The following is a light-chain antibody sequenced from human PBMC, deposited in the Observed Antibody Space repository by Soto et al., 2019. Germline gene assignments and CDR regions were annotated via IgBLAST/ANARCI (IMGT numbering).Light chain of an antibody. V-gene: IGKV3-15*01. CDR1: QSVSSY. CDR2: GAS. J-gene: IGKJ1*01. Sequence: EILMTQSPATLSVSPGEGVTLSCRASQSVSSYLAWYQQKPGQPPRLLIYGASTRATGIPARFSGSGSGTEFTLTISSLQSEDFAVYYCQQYNNWPRTFGQGTKVDIK. CDR3: QQYNNWPRT.